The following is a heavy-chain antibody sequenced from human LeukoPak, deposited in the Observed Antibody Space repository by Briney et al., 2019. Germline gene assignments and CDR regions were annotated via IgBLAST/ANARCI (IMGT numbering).Heavy chain of an antibody. Sequence: GGSLRLSCTASGFTFSSYTMSWVRQVPGKGLVWVSRINSDGSITSYADAVKGRFTISRDNAKNTLYLQVNSLRPEDTAVYYCARGNYDILTAWGQGTLVTVSS. CDR2: INSDGSIT. CDR1: GFTFSSYT. D-gene: IGHD3-9*01. V-gene: IGHV3-74*01. J-gene: IGHJ5*02. CDR3: ARGNYDILTA.